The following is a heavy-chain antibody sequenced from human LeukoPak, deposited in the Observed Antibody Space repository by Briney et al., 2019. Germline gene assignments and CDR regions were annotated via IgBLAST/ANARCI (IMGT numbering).Heavy chain of an antibody. Sequence: SETLSLTCAVYGGSFSGYYWSWIRQPPGKGLEWIGEINHGGSTNYNPSLKSRVTISVDTSKNQFSLKLSSVTAADTAVYYCAIQPTGDYVPEPKAAGNPTDQRDYWGQGTLVTVSS. CDR2: INHGGST. CDR3: AIQPTGDYVPEPKAAGNPTDQRDY. D-gene: IGHD4-17*01. J-gene: IGHJ4*02. CDR1: GGSFSGYY. V-gene: IGHV4-34*01.